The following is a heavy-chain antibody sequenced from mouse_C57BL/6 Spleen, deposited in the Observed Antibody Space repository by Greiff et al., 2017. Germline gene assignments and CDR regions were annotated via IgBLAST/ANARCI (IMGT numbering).Heavy chain of an antibody. CDR1: GYTFTSYD. CDR2: IYPRDGST. J-gene: IGHJ2*01. Sequence: VKLMESGPELVKPGASVKLSCEASGYTFTSYDINWVRHRPGQGLEWIGWIYPRDGSTKYNEKFKGKATLTVDTSSSTAYMELHSLTSEDSAVYFCARVIPYFDYWGQGTTLTVSS. CDR3: ARVIPYFDY. V-gene: IGHV1-85*01.